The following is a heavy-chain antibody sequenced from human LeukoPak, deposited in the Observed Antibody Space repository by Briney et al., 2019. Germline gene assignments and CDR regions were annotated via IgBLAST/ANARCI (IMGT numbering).Heavy chain of an antibody. CDR2: ISGSGGST. CDR1: GFTFDDYA. D-gene: IGHD3-22*01. V-gene: IGHV3-23*01. Sequence: GGSLRLSCAASGFTFDDYAMHWVRQAPGKGLEWVSAISGSGGSTYYADSVKGRFTISRDNSKNTLYLQMNSLRAEDTAVYYCAKDLGDYYDSSGYYLGGQGTLVTVSS. CDR3: AKDLGDYYDSSGYYL. J-gene: IGHJ4*02.